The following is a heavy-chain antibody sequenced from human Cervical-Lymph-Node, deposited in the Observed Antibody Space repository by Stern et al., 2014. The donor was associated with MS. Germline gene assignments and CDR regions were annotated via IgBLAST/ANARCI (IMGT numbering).Heavy chain of an antibody. Sequence: VQLLQSGAEVKKPGSSVKVSCKASGGTFSSYAISWVRQAPGQGLEWMGRIIPLLGIANYARKFQGRVTITADKSTSTADMELSSLRAEDTAVHYCARGGGDSTGWYRYYFDYWGQGTLVTVSS. V-gene: IGHV1-69*09. CDR3: ARGGGDSTGWYRYYFDY. D-gene: IGHD6-19*01. J-gene: IGHJ4*02. CDR2: IIPLLGIA. CDR1: GGTFSSYA.